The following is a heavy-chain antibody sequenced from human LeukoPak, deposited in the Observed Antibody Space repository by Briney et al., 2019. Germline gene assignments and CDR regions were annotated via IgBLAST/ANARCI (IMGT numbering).Heavy chain of an antibody. CDR3: ARHPSNRNAFDI. CDR2: IYYSGST. CDR1: GGSISSSSYY. V-gene: IGHV4-39*01. Sequence: SETLSLTCTVSGGSISSSSYYWGWIRQPPGKGLEWIGSIYYSGSTYYNPSLKSRVTISVDTSKNQFSLKLSSVTAADTAVYYCARHPSNRNAFDIWGQGTMVTVSS. J-gene: IGHJ3*02. D-gene: IGHD1-14*01.